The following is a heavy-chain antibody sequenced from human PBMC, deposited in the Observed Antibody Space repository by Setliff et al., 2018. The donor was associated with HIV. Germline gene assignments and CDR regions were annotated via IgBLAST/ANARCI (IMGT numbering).Heavy chain of an antibody. V-gene: IGHV1-18*01. CDR2: ISPSNGYT. CDR3: ARPNKPYGSGSYYNGDYSYGMDV. CDR1: GYTFSSYG. D-gene: IGHD3-10*01. Sequence: ASVKVSCKASGYTFSSYGISWVRQAPGQGLEWMGWISPSNGYTDYAQKFRDRGTLTTDTSTSTAYMEIKSLRSDDTAVYYCARPNKPYGSGSYYNGDYSYGMDVWGQGTTVTVSS. J-gene: IGHJ6*02.